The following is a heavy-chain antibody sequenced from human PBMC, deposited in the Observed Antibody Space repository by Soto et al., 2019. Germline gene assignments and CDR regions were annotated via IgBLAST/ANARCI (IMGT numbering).Heavy chain of an antibody. CDR3: AREKLLEWLLDFDP. V-gene: IGHV3-7*01. CDR1: GFTFSSYW. D-gene: IGHD3-3*01. CDR2: IKQDGSEK. J-gene: IGHJ5*02. Sequence: GGSLRLSCAASGFTFSSYWMSWVRQAPGKGLEWVANIKQDGSEKYYVDSVKGRFTISRDNAKNSLYLQMNSLRAEDTAVYYCAREKLLEWLLDFDPWGQGTLVTVSS.